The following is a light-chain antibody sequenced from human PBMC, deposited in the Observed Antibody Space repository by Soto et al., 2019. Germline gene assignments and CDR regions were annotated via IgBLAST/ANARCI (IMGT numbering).Light chain of an antibody. Sequence: SYELTQPPSVSVAPGETARISCGGGNIGSKRVHWYQKKPGQAPVVAIDYDDDRPSGIPERISGSNSGNTATLTISRVEAGDEAEYFCQVWDSRSDHAVFGGGTKLTVL. CDR1: NIGSKR. CDR3: QVWDSRSDHAV. CDR2: YDD. V-gene: IGLV3-21*04. J-gene: IGLJ2*01.